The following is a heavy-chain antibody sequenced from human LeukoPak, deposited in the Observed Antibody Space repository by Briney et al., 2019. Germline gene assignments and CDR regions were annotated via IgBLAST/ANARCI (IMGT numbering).Heavy chain of an antibody. D-gene: IGHD7-27*01. CDR3: ARGGRNWGIYYFDY. CDR1: GFTFDDYG. Sequence: GGSLRLSCAASGFTFDDYGLSWVRQAPGKGLEWVSGINWNGGSTGYADSVKDRFTISRDNAKNSLYLQMNSLRAEDTALYYCARGGRNWGIYYFDYWGQGTLVTVSS. V-gene: IGHV3-20*04. CDR2: INWNGGST. J-gene: IGHJ4*02.